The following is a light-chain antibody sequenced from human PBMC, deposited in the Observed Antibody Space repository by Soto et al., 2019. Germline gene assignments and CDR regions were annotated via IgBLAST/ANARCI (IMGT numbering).Light chain of an antibody. CDR2: PAS. V-gene: IGKV1-9*01. J-gene: IGKJ5*01. CDR3: QQRKSYPLT. Sequence: DIQLTQSPSFLSASVGDRVTITCRASQDINTYLAWYQQKPGKAPKLLIFPASTLQNGVPSRFSGSGSGTEFTVTITSLQPEDFATYYCQQRKSYPLTFGQGTRLEI. CDR1: QDINTY.